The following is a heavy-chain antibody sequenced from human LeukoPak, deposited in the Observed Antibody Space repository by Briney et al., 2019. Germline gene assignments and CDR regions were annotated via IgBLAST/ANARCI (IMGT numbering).Heavy chain of an antibody. J-gene: IGHJ6*02. V-gene: IGHV3-23*01. CDR1: GFTFSSYA. D-gene: IGHD2-15*01. CDR3: AKDGVAEVVAATRYGMDV. Sequence: GGSLRLSCAASGFTFSSYAMSWVRQAPGKGLEWVSSISGSDGSTYYADSVKGRFTISRDNSKNRLYLQMNSLRGEDSAVYYCAKDGVAEVVAATRYGMDVWGQGATVTVSS. CDR2: ISGSDGST.